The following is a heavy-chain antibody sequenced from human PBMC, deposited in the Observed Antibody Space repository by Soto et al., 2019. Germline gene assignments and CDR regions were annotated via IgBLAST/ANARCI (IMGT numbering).Heavy chain of an antibody. CDR2: IFYSGTT. CDR1: GGPISSSNYY. D-gene: IGHD1-1*01. CDR3: AQTRGSSFFDY. J-gene: IGHJ4*02. V-gene: IGHV4-31*03. Sequence: QVQLRESGPGLVEPSQTLSLTCHVSGGPISSSNYYLSWFRQRPGKGLEWIGYIFYSGTTYTYYNSSLKCRLFMSLDTSKNTLTLWMSAVTAADTAVYYCAQTRGSSFFDYWGQGTLVTVSS.